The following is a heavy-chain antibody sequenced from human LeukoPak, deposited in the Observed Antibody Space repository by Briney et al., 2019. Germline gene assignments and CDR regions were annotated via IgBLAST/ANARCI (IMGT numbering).Heavy chain of an antibody. CDR1: DDSITMYY. CDR2: VDHTGST. J-gene: IGHJ4*02. V-gene: IGHV4-59*12. Sequence: SETLSLTCTVSDDSITMYYWTWIRQPPGKGLEWIGYVDHTGSTYYNPSLKSRVTISVDTSKNQFSLNLSSVTAADTAMYYCARAVGTSRNFFDYWGQGTLVTVSS. D-gene: IGHD4-23*01. CDR3: ARAVGTSRNFFDY.